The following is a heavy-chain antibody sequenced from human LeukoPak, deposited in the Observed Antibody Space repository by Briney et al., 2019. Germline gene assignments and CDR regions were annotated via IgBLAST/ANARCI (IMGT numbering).Heavy chain of an antibody. Sequence: PSETLSLTCTVSGGSVSSYYWSWVRQPPGKGLEWIGYIYYSGSTNYNPSLKSRVTISVDTSKNQFSLKLSSVNAADTAVYYCAATYYYGLGSYYAFDIWGQGTMVTVSS. J-gene: IGHJ3*02. CDR1: GGSVSSYY. CDR2: IYYSGST. V-gene: IGHV4-59*02. CDR3: AATYYYGLGSYYAFDI. D-gene: IGHD3-10*01.